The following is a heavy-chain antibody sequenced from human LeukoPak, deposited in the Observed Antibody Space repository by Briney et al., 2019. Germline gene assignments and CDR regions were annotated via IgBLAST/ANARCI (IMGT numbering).Heavy chain of an antibody. D-gene: IGHD2-2*03. CDR1: SGSISTSNYY. V-gene: IGHV4-39*07. Sequence: SETLSLTCTVSSGSISTSNYYWGWVRQPPGKALEWIGNIFYSGSTYYSPSLKSRVTISLDTSRNQFSLKLSSVTAADTAVYYCARTGVLDYLYYFDYWGQGTLVTVSS. J-gene: IGHJ4*02. CDR3: ARTGVLDYLYYFDY. CDR2: IFYSGST.